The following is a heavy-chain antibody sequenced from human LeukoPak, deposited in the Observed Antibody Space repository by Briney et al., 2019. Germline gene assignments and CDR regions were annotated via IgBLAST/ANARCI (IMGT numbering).Heavy chain of an antibody. CDR2: ISSSSSYI. Sequence: GESLRLSCAASGFTFSSYSMNWVRQAPGKGLEWVSSISSSSSYIYYADSVKGRFTISRDNAKNSLYLQMNSLRAEDTAVYYCAWTNGSVPFDYWGQGTLVTVSS. D-gene: IGHD2-8*01. J-gene: IGHJ4*02. CDR3: AWTNGSVPFDY. CDR1: GFTFSSYS. V-gene: IGHV3-21*01.